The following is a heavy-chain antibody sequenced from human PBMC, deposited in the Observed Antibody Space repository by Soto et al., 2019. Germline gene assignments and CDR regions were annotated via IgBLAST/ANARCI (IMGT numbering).Heavy chain of an antibody. CDR2: INHSGST. V-gene: IGHV4-34*01. CDR1: GGSFSGYY. Sequence: SETLSLTCAVYGGSFSGYYWSWVRQPPGKGLEWIGEINHSGSTNYNPSLKSRVTISVDTSKNQFSLKLSSVTAADKAVYYCARGPFAAMVSDYYYYGMDVWGQGTTVTVSS. CDR3: ARGPFAAMVSDYYYYGMDV. D-gene: IGHD5-18*01. J-gene: IGHJ6*02.